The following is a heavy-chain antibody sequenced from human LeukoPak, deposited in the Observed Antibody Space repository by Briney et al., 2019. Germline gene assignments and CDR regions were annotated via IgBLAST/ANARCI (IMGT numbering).Heavy chain of an antibody. D-gene: IGHD2-2*02. CDR3: ARDPYCSSGSCYTNWFDP. CDR2: IYYSGST. V-gene: IGHV4-59*12. CDR1: GGSISSYY. J-gene: IGHJ5*02. Sequence: SETLSLTCTVSGGSISSYYWSWIRQPPGKGLEWIGYIYYSGSTNYNPSLRSRVTMSVDTSKNQFSLKLSSVTAADTAVYYCARDPYCSSGSCYTNWFDPWGQGTLVTVSS.